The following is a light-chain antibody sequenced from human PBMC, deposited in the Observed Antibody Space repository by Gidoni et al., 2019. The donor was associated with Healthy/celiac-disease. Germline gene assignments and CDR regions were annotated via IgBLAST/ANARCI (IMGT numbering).Light chain of an antibody. CDR1: ALPKQY. J-gene: IGLJ2*01. Sequence: SYELIQPPSVSVSPGQTARITCSGDALPKQYAYWYQQKPGQAPVLVIYKDSERPSGIPERFSGSSSGTTVTLTISGVQAEDEADYYCQSADSSGTYGVFGGGTKLTVL. V-gene: IGLV3-25*03. CDR2: KDS. CDR3: QSADSSGTYGV.